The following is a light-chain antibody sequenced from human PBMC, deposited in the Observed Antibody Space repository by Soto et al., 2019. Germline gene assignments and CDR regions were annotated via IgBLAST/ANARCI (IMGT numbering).Light chain of an antibody. CDR1: QTVSNIY. CDR2: ETS. CDR3: QQFGTSPYT. V-gene: IGKV3-20*01. J-gene: IGKJ2*01. Sequence: EFVLTQSPGTLSLSPGDRATLSCRASQTVSNIYLVWYQQRPGQAPRLLIYETSIRASGIPDRFSGSGSGTDFTLTISRLEPEDFAVYWCQQFGTSPYTFGQGTKVDIK.